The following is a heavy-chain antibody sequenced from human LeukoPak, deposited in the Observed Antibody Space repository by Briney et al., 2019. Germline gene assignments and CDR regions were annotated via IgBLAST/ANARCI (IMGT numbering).Heavy chain of an antibody. Sequence: PGGSLRLSCAASGFTFSSYAMHWVRQAPGKGLEWVAVISNDGSNKYYVDSVKGRFTISRDNAKNSLYLQMNSLRAEDTAVYYCARDPDYYDSSGLGYFDYWGQGTLVTVSS. CDR3: ARDPDYYDSSGLGYFDY. CDR2: ISNDGSNK. CDR1: GFTFSSYA. V-gene: IGHV3-30*04. J-gene: IGHJ4*02. D-gene: IGHD3-22*01.